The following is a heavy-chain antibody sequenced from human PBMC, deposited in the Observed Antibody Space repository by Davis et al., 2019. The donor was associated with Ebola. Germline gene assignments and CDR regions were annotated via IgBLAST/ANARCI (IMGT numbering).Heavy chain of an antibody. CDR2: IKSKTDGGTT. Sequence: GESLKISCAVPGFTFSNVWMSWVRQGPGTGLEWVGRIKSKTDGGTTDYAAPVKGRFTISRDDSKSTLYLHMNSLNSEDTGVYYCSTHGRPDYCDYWGEFWGQGTLVTVSS. J-gene: IGHJ4*02. D-gene: IGHD4-17*01. CDR3: STHGRPDYCDYWGEF. V-gene: IGHV3-15*01. CDR1: GFTFSNVW.